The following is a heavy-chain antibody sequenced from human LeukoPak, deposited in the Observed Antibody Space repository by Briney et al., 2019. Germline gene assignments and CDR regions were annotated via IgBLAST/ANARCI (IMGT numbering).Heavy chain of an antibody. CDR1: GFTFNNYA. CDR3: AKSDDFWSGYLSGY. CDR2: ISASGGTT. J-gene: IGHJ4*02. D-gene: IGHD3-3*01. Sequence: GGSLRLSCAASGFTFNNYAMSWVRQAPGKGLEWVSAISASGGTTYYADSVKGRFTISRDNSKNTLYLQMNSLRAEDTAVYYCAKSDDFWSGYLSGYWGQGTLVTVSS. V-gene: IGHV3-23*01.